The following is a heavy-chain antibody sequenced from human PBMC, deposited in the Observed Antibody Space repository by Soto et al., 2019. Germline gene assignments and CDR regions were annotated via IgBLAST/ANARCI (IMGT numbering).Heavy chain of an antibody. CDR2: IYPGDSDT. CDR1: GYSFTSYW. J-gene: IGHJ6*02. D-gene: IGHD6-13*01. Sequence: GESLKISCNGSGYSFTSYWIGWVRQMPGKGLEWMGIIYPGDSDTRYSPSFQGQVTISADKSISTAYLQWSSLKASDTAMYYCARRIVSSSWHTTYGMDVWGQGTKVTVSS. CDR3: ARRIVSSSWHTTYGMDV. V-gene: IGHV5-51*01.